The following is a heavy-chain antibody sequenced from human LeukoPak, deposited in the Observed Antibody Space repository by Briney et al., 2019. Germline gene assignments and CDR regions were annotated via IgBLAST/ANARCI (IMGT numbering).Heavy chain of an antibody. J-gene: IGHJ3*02. CDR2: ISWNSGSV. D-gene: IGHD3-3*01. CDR1: GFTFDDYA. CDR3: AKDKWSGPTSDAFDI. V-gene: IGHV3-9*01. Sequence: GGSLRLSCAASGFTFDDYAMHWVRHAPGKGLEWVSGISWNSGSVGYADSVKGRFTISRDNAKNSLYLQMNSLRAEDTALYYCAKDKWSGPTSDAFDIWGQGTMVTVSS.